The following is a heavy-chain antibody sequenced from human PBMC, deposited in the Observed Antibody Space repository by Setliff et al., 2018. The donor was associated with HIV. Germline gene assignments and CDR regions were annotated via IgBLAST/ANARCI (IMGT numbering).Heavy chain of an antibody. J-gene: IGHJ5*02. Sequence: SETLSLTCTVSGGSINNPNFYWGWIRQSPGKGLEWIGNVYHTGTTYYNPSLKSRVTISVDTSKNQFSLKLSSLTAADTAVYYCARGRTQWPNYNYFDPWGLGTLVTVSS. CDR1: GGSINNPNFY. V-gene: IGHV4-39*07. CDR2: VYHTGTT. D-gene: IGHD6-19*01. CDR3: ARGRTQWPNYNYFDP.